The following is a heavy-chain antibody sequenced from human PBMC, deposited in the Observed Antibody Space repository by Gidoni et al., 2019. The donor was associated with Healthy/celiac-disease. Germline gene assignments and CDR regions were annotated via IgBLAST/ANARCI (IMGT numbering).Heavy chain of an antibody. CDR2: INHRGSP. CDR3: ARSGRYYYDSSGYYSYYYGMDV. J-gene: IGHJ6*02. Sequence: QVQLQQWGAGLLKPSETLSLTCAVYGGSFSGYYWSWIRQPPGKGLEWIGEINHRGSPNHHPSLKSRVTISVDTSKNQFSLKLSSVTAADTAVYYCARSGRYYYDSSGYYSYYYGMDVWGQGTTVTVSS. D-gene: IGHD3-22*01. CDR1: GGSFSGYY. V-gene: IGHV4-34*01.